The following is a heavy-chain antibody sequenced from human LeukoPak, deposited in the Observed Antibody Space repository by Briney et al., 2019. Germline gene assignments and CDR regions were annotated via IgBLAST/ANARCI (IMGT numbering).Heavy chain of an antibody. D-gene: IGHD5/OR15-5a*01. CDR2: IFQTGNT. J-gene: IGHJ3*02. CDR3: ARDKGLPQAFDI. CDR1: GGSISSSNW. V-gene: IGHV4-4*02. Sequence: SGTLSLTCGVSGGSISSSNWWSWVRQPPGKGLEWIGEIFQTGNTNYNPSLKSRVTISVDKSKNQFSLRLSSVTAADTAVYYCARDKGLPQAFDIWGQGTLVTVSS.